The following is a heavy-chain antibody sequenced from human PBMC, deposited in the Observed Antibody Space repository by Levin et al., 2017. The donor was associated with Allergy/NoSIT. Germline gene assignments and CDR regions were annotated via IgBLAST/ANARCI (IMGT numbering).Heavy chain of an antibody. D-gene: IGHD2-2*01. CDR3: ARRGRDCSSTKCYFYLDY. Sequence: KLGESLKISCKVSGYSFINYWIGWVRRMPGKGLEWVGIIYPGDSDTIYSPSFQGQVTISADNSITTAYLQWSSLKASDTATYYCARRGRDCSSTKCYFYLDYWGQGTRVTVSS. J-gene: IGHJ4*02. V-gene: IGHV5-51*01. CDR1: GYSFINYW. CDR2: IYPGDSDT.